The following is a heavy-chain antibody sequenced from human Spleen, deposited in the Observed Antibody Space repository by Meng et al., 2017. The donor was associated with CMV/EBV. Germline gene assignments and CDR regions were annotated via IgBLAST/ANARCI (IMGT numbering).Heavy chain of an antibody. D-gene: IGHD3-10*01. J-gene: IGHJ4*02. CDR3: ARGPGNFDY. Sequence: SETLSLTCAISGDSVSSNSAAWNWIRPSPSRGLGWLGRTDYRSKWYNDYAVSVKSRITINPDTSKNQFSLKLSSVTAADTAVYYCARGPGNFDYWGQGTLVTVSS. CDR2: TDYRSKWYN. CDR1: GDSVSSNSAA. V-gene: IGHV6-1*01.